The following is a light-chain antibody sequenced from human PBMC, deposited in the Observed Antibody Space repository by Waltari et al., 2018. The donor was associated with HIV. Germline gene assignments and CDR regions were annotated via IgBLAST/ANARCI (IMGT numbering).Light chain of an antibody. CDR1: SSHVGGYNL. CDR3: CAYAGSTTYVI. V-gene: IGLV2-23*02. J-gene: IGLJ2*01. CDR2: EVS. Sequence: QSALTQPAAVSGSPGQSTTISCTGTSSHVGGYNLFSWYQQHPGKAPKLMIYEVSKRPSGVSNRFSGSKSGNTASLTISELQAEDEADYYCCAYAGSTTYVIFGGGTKLTVL.